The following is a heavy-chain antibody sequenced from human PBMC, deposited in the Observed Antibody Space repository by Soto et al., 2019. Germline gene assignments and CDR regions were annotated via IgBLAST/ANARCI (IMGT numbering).Heavy chain of an antibody. CDR3: ARWGILGYSGYDYPSRYFDY. D-gene: IGHD5-12*01. J-gene: IGHJ4*02. V-gene: IGHV4-31*03. Sequence: SETLSLTCTVSGGTIISGGYYWSWLRQHPGKGLEWIGYIYYSGRPYANPSLKSRVTISVDTSKNQFSLKLSSVTAADTAVYYCARWGILGYSGYDYPSRYFDYWGQGTLVTVSS. CDR2: IYYSGRP. CDR1: GGTIISGGYY.